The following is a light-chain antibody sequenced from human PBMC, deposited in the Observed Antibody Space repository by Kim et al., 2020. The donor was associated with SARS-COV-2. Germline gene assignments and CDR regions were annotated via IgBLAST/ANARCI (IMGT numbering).Light chain of an antibody. CDR2: EDN. V-gene: IGLV6-57*01. CDR1: SGSIASNY. CDR3: QSYDSSNQV. J-gene: IGLJ3*02. Sequence: NFMLTQPKSVSASPGKTVTISCTRSSGSIASNYVQWYQQRPGSSPTTVIYEDNQRPSGVPDRFSGSIDSYSNSASLTISRLKTEDEADYYCQSYDSSNQVFGGGTQLTVL.